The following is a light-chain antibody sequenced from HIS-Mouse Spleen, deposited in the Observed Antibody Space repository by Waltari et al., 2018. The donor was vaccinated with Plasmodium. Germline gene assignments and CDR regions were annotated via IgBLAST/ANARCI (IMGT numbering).Light chain of an antibody. CDR2: EDS. CDR3: YSTDSSGNHRV. CDR1: ALPKKY. J-gene: IGLJ3*02. V-gene: IGLV3-10*01. Sequence: SFELTQPPSVSVSPGQTARINCSGDALPKKYAYWYQQKSGQAPVLVISEDSKPPSGIPGRFSGSSSGKMATLTISGAQVEDEADYYCYSTDSSGNHRVFGGGTKLTVL.